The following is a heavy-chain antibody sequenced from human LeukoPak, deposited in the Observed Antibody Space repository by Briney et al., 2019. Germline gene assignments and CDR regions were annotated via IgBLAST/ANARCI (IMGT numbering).Heavy chain of an antibody. Sequence: PSETLSLTCAVYGGSFSGYYWSWIRQPPGKGLEWIGEINHSVSTNYNPSLKSRVTISVDTSKNQFSLKLSSVTAADTAVYYCARGLPYYDILTGARRQYFQHWGQGTLVTVSS. CDR2: INHSVST. J-gene: IGHJ1*01. V-gene: IGHV4-34*01. CDR3: ARGLPYYDILTGARRQYFQH. CDR1: GGSFSGYY. D-gene: IGHD3-9*01.